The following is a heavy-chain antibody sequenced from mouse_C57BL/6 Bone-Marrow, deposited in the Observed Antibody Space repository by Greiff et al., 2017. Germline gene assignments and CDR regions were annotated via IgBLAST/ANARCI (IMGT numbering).Heavy chain of an antibody. D-gene: IGHD1-1*02. CDR2: IYPGDGDT. Sequence: QVQLKESGPELVKPGASVKISCKASGYAFSSSWMNWVKQRPGKGLEWIGRIYPGDGDTNYNGKFKGKATLTADKSSSTAYMQLSSLTSEDSAVYFCARGWGYYVDYWGQGTTLTVSS. CDR1: GYAFSSSW. CDR3: ARGWGYYVDY. V-gene: IGHV1-82*01. J-gene: IGHJ2*01.